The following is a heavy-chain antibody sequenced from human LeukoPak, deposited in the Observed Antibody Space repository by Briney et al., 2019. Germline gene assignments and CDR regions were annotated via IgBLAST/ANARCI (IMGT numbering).Heavy chain of an antibody. CDR3: ARVKDDNNYDRAFDI. V-gene: IGHV4-59*01. CDR2: VYYDGNN. J-gene: IGHJ3*02. CDR1: GGSMSTYY. D-gene: IGHD5-24*01. Sequence: SETLSLTCTVSGGSMSTYYWSWIRQPPGKGLEWIGYVYYDGNNHYNPSLKSRVTTSIDTSKKQFSLTLTSVTAADTAVYYCARVKDDNNYDRAFDIWGQGTMVTVSS.